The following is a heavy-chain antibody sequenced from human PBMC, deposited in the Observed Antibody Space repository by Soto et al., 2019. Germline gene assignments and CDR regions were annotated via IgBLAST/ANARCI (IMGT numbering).Heavy chain of an antibody. Sequence: QVQLVQSGAEVKKPGASVKVSCKASGYTFTSYGISWVRQAPGQGLEWMGWISAYNGNTNYAQKLQGRVTMTTDTATSTAYMELRSLRSDDTAVYYCARVCRITMVRGELSEYWGQGTLVTVSS. CDR2: ISAYNGNT. CDR1: GYTFTSYG. V-gene: IGHV1-18*01. CDR3: ARVCRITMVRGELSEY. D-gene: IGHD3-10*01. J-gene: IGHJ4*02.